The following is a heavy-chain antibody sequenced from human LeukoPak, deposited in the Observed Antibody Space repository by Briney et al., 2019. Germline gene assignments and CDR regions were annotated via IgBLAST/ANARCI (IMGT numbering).Heavy chain of an antibody. J-gene: IGHJ1*01. CDR2: ISWDGGSI. CDR1: GFSLDEYT. CDR3: AKDLDSSGYRFYFRH. Sequence: AGSLRLPCAASGFSLDEYTLRWVRQAPGKGLEWLSLISWDGGSIDYANSVKGRFTISRDNSKNSLYLEMNSLRTEDTALYYCAKDLDSSGYRFYFRHWGQGTLVTVSS. V-gene: IGHV3-43*01. D-gene: IGHD3-22*01.